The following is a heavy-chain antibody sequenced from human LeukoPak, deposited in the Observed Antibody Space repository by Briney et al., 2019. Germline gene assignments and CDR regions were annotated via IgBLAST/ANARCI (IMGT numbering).Heavy chain of an antibody. Sequence: SVKVSCKASGGTFSSYAISWVRQAPGQGLEWMGGIIPIFGTANYAQKFQGRVTITADESTSTAYMELSSLRSEDTAVYYCARDPGYCSSTSCYTSRLDYWGQGTLVTVSS. V-gene: IGHV1-69*01. D-gene: IGHD2-2*02. CDR2: IIPIFGTA. CDR1: GGTFSSYA. J-gene: IGHJ4*02. CDR3: ARDPGYCSSTSCYTSRLDY.